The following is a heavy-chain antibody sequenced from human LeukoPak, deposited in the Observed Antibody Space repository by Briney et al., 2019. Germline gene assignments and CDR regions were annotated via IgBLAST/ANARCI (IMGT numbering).Heavy chain of an antibody. CDR2: TFYRSKWYN. D-gene: IGHD1-14*01. Sequence: SQTLSLTCVISGDSVSSNSAAWNWIRQSPSRGLEWLGRTFYRSKWYNDYAVSVKSRITINPDASKNQFSLQLNSVTPEDTAVYYCVRDDGIGLDAFDIWGQGTMVTVSS. CDR1: GDSVSSNSAA. V-gene: IGHV6-1*01. J-gene: IGHJ3*02. CDR3: VRDDGIGLDAFDI.